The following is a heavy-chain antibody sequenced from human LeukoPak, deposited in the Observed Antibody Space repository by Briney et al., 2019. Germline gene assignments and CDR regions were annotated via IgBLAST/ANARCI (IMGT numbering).Heavy chain of an antibody. CDR2: IIPDTGVA. V-gene: IGHV1-2*02. CDR1: GYTFADYS. J-gene: IGHJ3*01. CDR3: ARAVEASALDV. Sequence: ASVKVSCKASGYTFADYSIHWVRQAPGQGLEWMGWIIPDTGVAKYAQTFQGRVTMTRDTSITTTFMELSSLRSDDTAVYYCARAVEASALDVWGQGTMVTVSS.